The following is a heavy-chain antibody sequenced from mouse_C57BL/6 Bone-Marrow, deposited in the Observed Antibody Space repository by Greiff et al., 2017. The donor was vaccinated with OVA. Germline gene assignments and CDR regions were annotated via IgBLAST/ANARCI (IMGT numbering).Heavy chain of an antibody. CDR2: IYPGDGDT. D-gene: IGHD4-1*01. J-gene: IGHJ2*01. CDR1: GYAFSSSW. CDR3: ASNWAHFDY. V-gene: IGHV1-82*01. Sequence: QVQLQQSGPELVKPGASVKISCKASGYAFSSSWMNWVKQRPGKGLEWIGRIYPGDGDTNYNGKFKGKATLTADKSSSTAYMQLSSLTSEDSAVYFCASNWAHFDYWGQGTTLTVSS.